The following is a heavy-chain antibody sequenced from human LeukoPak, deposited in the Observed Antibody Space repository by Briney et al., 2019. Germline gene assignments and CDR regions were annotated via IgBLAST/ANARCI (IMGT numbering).Heavy chain of an antibody. Sequence: GGSLRLSCVASGFTFSSRDWMTWVRQAPGKGLEWVANIKQDGSEKNYVDSVKGRFTISRDNAKNSVDLQMNSLRAEDTAVYYCAKAGREDSSSWSDYYYYYYMDVWGKGTTVTVSS. J-gene: IGHJ6*03. CDR1: GFTFSSRDW. CDR3: AKAGREDSSSWSDYYYYYYMDV. D-gene: IGHD6-13*01. V-gene: IGHV3-7*03. CDR2: IKQDGSEK.